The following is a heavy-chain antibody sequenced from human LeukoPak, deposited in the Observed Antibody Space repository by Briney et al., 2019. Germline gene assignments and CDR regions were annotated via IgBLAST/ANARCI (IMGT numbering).Heavy chain of an antibody. CDR3: ARLSGHGEAYAFDI. Sequence: GGSLRLSCAASGFTFSSYWMHWVRQAPGKGLVWVSRINSDGSSTTYADSVKGRFTISRDNAKNTLYLQMNSLRAEDTAVYYCARLSGHGEAYAFDIWGQGTMVTVSS. J-gene: IGHJ3*02. V-gene: IGHV3-74*01. CDR1: GFTFSSYW. D-gene: IGHD3-10*01. CDR2: INSDGSST.